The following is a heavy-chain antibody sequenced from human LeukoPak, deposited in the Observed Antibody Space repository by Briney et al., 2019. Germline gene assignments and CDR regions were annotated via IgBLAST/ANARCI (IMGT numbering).Heavy chain of an antibody. CDR2: IRYDGSNK. Sequence: GGSLRLSCAASGFTFSSYGMHWVRQALGKGLEWVAFIRYDGSNKYYADSVKGRFTISRDNSKNTLYLQMNSLRAEDTAVYYCAKAPYGGNSGGYFDYWGQGTLVTVSS. J-gene: IGHJ4*02. D-gene: IGHD4-23*01. CDR3: AKAPYGGNSGGYFDY. V-gene: IGHV3-30*02. CDR1: GFTFSSYG.